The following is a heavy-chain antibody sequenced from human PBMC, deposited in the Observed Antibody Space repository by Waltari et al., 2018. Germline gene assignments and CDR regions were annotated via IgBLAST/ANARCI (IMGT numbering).Heavy chain of an antibody. CDR2: IYTSGST. D-gene: IGHD3-22*01. CDR1: GGSISSGSSY. Sequence: QVQLQESGPGLVKPSQTLSLTCTVSGGSISSGSSYWSWIRQPAGKGLEWIGRIYTSGSTNYNPSLKSRVTISVDTSKNQFSLKLSSVTAADTAVYYCARDDYYDRRYWFDPWGQGTLVTVSS. V-gene: IGHV4-61*02. J-gene: IGHJ5*02. CDR3: ARDDYYDRRYWFDP.